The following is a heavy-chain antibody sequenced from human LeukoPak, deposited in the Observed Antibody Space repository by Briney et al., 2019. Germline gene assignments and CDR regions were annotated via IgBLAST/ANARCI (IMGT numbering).Heavy chain of an antibody. V-gene: IGHV3-23*01. Sequence: GGSLRLSCLASGFSFSNYAMSWVRQAPGKGLEWVSGISSSGGTTYYADSMKGRFTISRDNSKNTLYLQMNSLRAEDTAVYYCAKDWGTTGTTGWLFDSWGQGTLVTVSS. J-gene: IGHJ4*02. D-gene: IGHD1-1*01. CDR3: AKDWGTTGTTGWLFDS. CDR2: ISSSGGTT. CDR1: GFSFSNYA.